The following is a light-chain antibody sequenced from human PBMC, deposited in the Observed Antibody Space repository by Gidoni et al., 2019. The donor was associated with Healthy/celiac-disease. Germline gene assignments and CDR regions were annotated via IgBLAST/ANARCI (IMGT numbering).Light chain of an antibody. CDR2: DAS. V-gene: IGKV3-11*01. CDR1: QSVSSY. Sequence: EIVLTQSPATLSLSPGERATLSCRASQSVSSYLAWYQQKPGQAPRLLIYDASNRATGIPARSSGSGSGTDFTLTISSLEPEDFAVYYCQQRSNWPFTFXPXTKVDIK. J-gene: IGKJ3*01. CDR3: QQRSNWPFT.